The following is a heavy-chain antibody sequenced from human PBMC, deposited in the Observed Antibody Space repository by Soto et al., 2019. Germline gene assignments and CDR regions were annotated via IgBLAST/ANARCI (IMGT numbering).Heavy chain of an antibody. V-gene: IGHV4-59*08. CDR3: AGRYGSDIDY. CDR1: GGTISSWY. CDR2: IYYSGST. J-gene: IGHJ4*02. D-gene: IGHD3-16*01. Sequence: PSETLSLTCAVSGGTISSWYWSWIRQPPGKGLEWIGYIYYSGSTNCNPSLKSRVTISVDTSKNQFSLKLSSVTAADTAVYYCAGRYGSDIDYWGQGTLVTVSS.